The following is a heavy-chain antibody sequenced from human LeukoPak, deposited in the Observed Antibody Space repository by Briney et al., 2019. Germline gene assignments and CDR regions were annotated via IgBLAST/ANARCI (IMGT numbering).Heavy chain of an antibody. Sequence: GGSLRLSCAASGFTFSSYWMHWVRQAPGKGLVWVSRINSDGSSTSYADPVKGRFTISRDNAKNTLYLQMNSLRAEDTAVYYCARMGIAVAATADWGQGTLVTVSS. J-gene: IGHJ4*02. CDR1: GFTFSSYW. CDR2: INSDGSST. D-gene: IGHD6-19*01. V-gene: IGHV3-74*01. CDR3: ARMGIAVAATAD.